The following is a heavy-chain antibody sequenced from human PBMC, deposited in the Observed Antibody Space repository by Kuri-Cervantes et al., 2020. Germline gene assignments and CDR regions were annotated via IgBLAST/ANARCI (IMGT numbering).Heavy chain of an antibody. V-gene: IGHV3-23*01. Sequence: GESLKISCAASGFTFSSYAMSWVRQAPGKGLEWVSAISGSGGSTYYADSVKGRVTITRDNSKNTLYLQMNSLRAEDTAVYYCARCAPYDFWSGYGDYYMDVWGKGTTVTVSS. CDR3: ARCAPYDFWSGYGDYYMDV. CDR2: ISGSGGST. D-gene: IGHD3-3*01. J-gene: IGHJ6*03. CDR1: GFTFSSYA.